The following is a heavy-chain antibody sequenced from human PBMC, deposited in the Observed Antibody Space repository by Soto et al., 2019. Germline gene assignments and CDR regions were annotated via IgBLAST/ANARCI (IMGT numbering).Heavy chain of an antibody. Sequence: QVQLVESGGGVVQPGRSLRLSCAASGFTFSSYAMHWVRQAPGKGLEWVAVISYDGSNKYYADSVKGRFTISRDNSKNTLYLQMNSLRAEDTAVYYCALGDYYDSSGYDAFDIWGQGTMVTVSS. V-gene: IGHV3-30-3*01. J-gene: IGHJ3*02. CDR1: GFTFSSYA. D-gene: IGHD3-22*01. CDR2: ISYDGSNK. CDR3: ALGDYYDSSGYDAFDI.